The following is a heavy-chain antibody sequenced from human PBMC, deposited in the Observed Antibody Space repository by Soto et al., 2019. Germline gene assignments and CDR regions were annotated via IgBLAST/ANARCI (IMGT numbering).Heavy chain of an antibody. CDR2: MSGSGGRT. D-gene: IGHD3-10*01. Sequence: EVQLLESGGGLVQPGGSLRLSCAASGFTFSTYAMSWVRQAPGKGLEWVSGMSGSGGRTYYADSVKGRFTISRDNSKNTLYLQMNSLRAEDTALYYCMNLYSYGSGSYYKWGQGTLVTVSS. V-gene: IGHV3-23*01. CDR3: MNLYSYGSGSYYK. CDR1: GFTFSTYA. J-gene: IGHJ4*02.